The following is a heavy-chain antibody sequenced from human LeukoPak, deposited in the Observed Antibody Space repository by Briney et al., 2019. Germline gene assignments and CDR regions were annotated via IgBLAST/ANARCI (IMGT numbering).Heavy chain of an antibody. CDR1: GASIISSW. V-gene: IGHV4-59*01. J-gene: IGHJ4*02. D-gene: IGHD3-16*01. CDR3: VKDGGGY. CDR2: SYGGGSV. Sequence: PSETLSLTCTVSGASIISSWWSWIRQPPGKRLEWIGSSYGGGSVKYNPSLKSRATISGHMSENQFSLKLSSVTAADTAVYYCVKDGGGYWGQGTLVTVSS.